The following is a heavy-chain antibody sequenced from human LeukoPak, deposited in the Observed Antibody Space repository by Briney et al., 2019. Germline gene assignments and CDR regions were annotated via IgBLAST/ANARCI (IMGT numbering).Heavy chain of an antibody. V-gene: IGHV4-39*01. J-gene: IGHJ1*01. Sequence: SETLSLTCTVSGGSISSSSYYWGWIRRPSGKGLEWIGSIYYSGSTYYNPSLKSRVTISVDTSKNQFSLKLSSVTAADTAVYSCAGSSGWYVYFQHWGQGTLVTVSS. CDR1: GGSISSSSYY. CDR3: AGSSGWYVYFQH. CDR2: IYYSGST. D-gene: IGHD6-19*01.